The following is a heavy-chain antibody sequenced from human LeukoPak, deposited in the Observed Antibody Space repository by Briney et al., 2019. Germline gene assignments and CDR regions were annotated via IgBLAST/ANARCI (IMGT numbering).Heavy chain of an antibody. V-gene: IGHV1-3*01. CDR1: GYTFTIYA. D-gene: IGHD4-17*01. CDR2: INAGNGNT. Sequence: GASVTVSCTASGYTFTIYAMHWVRQAPGQRLEWMGWINAGNGNTKYSQKFQGRVTITRDTSASTAYMELSSLRSEDTAVYYCARSSYGDYGFDYWGQGTLVTVSS. J-gene: IGHJ4*02. CDR3: ARSSYGDYGFDY.